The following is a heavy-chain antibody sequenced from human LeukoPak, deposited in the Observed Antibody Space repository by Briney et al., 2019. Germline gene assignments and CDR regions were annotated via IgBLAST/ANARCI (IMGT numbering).Heavy chain of an antibody. CDR3: ARGGGWYIFDY. D-gene: IGHD6-19*01. CDR1: GGSISSYY. CDR2: IYYSGST. Sequence: SETLSLTCTVSGGSISSYYWSWIRQPPGKGLEWIGYIYYSGSTNYNPSLKSRVTISVDTSKNQFSLKLSSVTAADTAVYYCARGGGWYIFDYWGQGTLVTVSS. J-gene: IGHJ4*02. V-gene: IGHV4-59*01.